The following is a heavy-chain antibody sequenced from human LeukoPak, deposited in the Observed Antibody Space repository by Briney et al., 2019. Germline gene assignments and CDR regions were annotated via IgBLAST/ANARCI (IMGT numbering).Heavy chain of an antibody. V-gene: IGHV3-74*01. J-gene: IGHJ4*02. D-gene: IGHD3-22*01. Sequence: PGGSLRLSCAASGFTFRTFSMHWVREAPGKGLVWVSRINSDGSSTNYADSVKGRFTISRDNAKNTLYLRMNSLRAEDTAVYYCARAKGVSTGYRPTDYWGQGTLVTVSS. CDR1: GFTFRTFS. CDR2: INSDGSST. CDR3: ARAKGVSTGYRPTDY.